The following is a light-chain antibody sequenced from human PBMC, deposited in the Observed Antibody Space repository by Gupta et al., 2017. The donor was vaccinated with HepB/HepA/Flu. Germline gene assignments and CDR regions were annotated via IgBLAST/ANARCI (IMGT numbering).Light chain of an antibody. V-gene: IGLV2-14*01. CDR1: SSDVGGYNY. Sequence: QSVLTQPASVSGSPGQSLTIPSTGTSSDVGGYNYVSWYQQYPGKAPKVIIYDVSGRPSGVSDRFSGSKSGNMASLTISGLQAEDEADYYCCSYRSSTSLFVFGTGTKVTVL. J-gene: IGLJ1*01. CDR2: DVS. CDR3: CSYRSSTSLFV.